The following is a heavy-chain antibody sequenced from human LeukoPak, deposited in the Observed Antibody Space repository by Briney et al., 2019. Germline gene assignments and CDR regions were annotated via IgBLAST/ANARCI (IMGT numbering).Heavy chain of an antibody. CDR2: INPNSGGT. CDR3: ARGPSRGYYDSSGYLAV. V-gene: IGHV1-2*02. CDR1: GYTFTGYY. Sequence: ASVKVSCKASGYTFTGYYMHWVRQAPGQGLEWMEWINPNSGGTNYAQKFQGRVTMNRDTSISTAYMELSRLRSDDTAVYYCARGPSRGYYDSSGYLAVWGQGTLVTVSS. J-gene: IGHJ4*02. D-gene: IGHD3-22*01.